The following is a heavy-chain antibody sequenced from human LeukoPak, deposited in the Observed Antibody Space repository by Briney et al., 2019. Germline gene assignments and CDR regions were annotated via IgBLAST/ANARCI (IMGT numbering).Heavy chain of an antibody. CDR1: EFSVGSNY. CDR3: IGVGGNYYYYYMDV. J-gene: IGHJ6*03. CDR2: IYSGGST. D-gene: IGHD2-15*01. Sequence: GGSLRLSCAASEFSVGSNYMTWVRQAPGKGLEWVSLIYSGGSTYYADSVKGRFTISRDDSKNTAYLQMNSLKTEDTAVYYCIGVGGNYYYYYMDVWGKGTTVTVSS. V-gene: IGHV3-66*01.